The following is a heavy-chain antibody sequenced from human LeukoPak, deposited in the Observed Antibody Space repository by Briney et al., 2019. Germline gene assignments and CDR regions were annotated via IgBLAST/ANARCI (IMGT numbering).Heavy chain of an antibody. J-gene: IGHJ5*02. V-gene: IGHV1-8*01. CDR3: ARGPLVRLPSSFDP. D-gene: IGHD3-16*02. CDR1: GYTFTSYE. CDR2: MNPNSGNT. Sequence: ASVKVSCKASGYTFTSYEINWVRQATGQGLEWMGWMNPNSGNTGSAQRFQGRVTMTRDTSISTAYMELSSLRSEDTAVYYCARGPLVRLPSSFDPWGHGTLVTVSS.